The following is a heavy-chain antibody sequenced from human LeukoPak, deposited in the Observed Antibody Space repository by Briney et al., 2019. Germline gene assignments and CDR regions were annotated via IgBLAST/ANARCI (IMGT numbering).Heavy chain of an antibody. CDR1: GFTFSDYY. J-gene: IGHJ3*02. Sequence: PGGSLRLSCAASGFTFSDYYMSWIRQAPGKGLEWVSYISSSSSYTNYADSVKGRFTISRDNAKNSLYLQMNSLRDEDTAVYHCVRDYSWAFDIWGQGAMVTVSS. CDR3: VRDYSWAFDI. D-gene: IGHD2-15*01. CDR2: ISSSSSYT. V-gene: IGHV3-11*06.